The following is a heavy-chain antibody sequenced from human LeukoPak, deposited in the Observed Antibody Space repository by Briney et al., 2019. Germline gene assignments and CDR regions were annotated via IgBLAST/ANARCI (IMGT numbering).Heavy chain of an antibody. Sequence: ASVKVSCKASGYTFTGYYMHWVRQAPGQGLEWMGWINPNSGGTNYAQKFQGRVTVTRDKSISTAYLQWSSLKASDTAMYYCASRLGLYDYGVWFDYWGQGTLVTVSS. CDR3: ASRLGLYDYGVWFDY. D-gene: IGHD4-17*01. V-gene: IGHV1-2*02. CDR2: INPNSGGT. J-gene: IGHJ5*01. CDR1: GYTFTGYY.